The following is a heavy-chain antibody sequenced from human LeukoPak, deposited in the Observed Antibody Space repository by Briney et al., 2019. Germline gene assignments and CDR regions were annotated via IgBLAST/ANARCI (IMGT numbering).Heavy chain of an antibody. CDR3: AREPALLRFEDAFDI. Sequence: SQTLSLTCTVSGGSINSGGYYWSWIRQHPGKGLEWIGYIYYSGSTYYNPSLKSRVTISVDTSKNQFSLKLSSVTAADTAVYYCAREPALLRFEDAFDIWGQGTMVTVSS. V-gene: IGHV4-31*03. D-gene: IGHD3-10*01. J-gene: IGHJ3*02. CDR1: GGSINSGGYY. CDR2: IYYSGST.